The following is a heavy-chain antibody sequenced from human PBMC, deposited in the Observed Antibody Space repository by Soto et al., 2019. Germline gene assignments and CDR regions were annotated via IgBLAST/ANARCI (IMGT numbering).Heavy chain of an antibody. CDR2: INAGNGNT. J-gene: IGHJ4*02. CDR1: GYTFTSYA. CDR3: AREGIAAAGYYFDY. Sequence: QVQLVQSGAGVKKPGASVKVSCKASGYTFTSYAMHWVRQAPGQRLEWMGWINAGNGNTKYSQKFQGRVTITRDTSASTAYMELSSLRSEDTAVYYCAREGIAAAGYYFDYWGQGTLVTVSS. V-gene: IGHV1-3*01. D-gene: IGHD6-13*01.